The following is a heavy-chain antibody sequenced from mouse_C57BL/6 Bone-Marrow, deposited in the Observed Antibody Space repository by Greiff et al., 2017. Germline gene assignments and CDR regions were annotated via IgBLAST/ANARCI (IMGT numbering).Heavy chain of an antibody. V-gene: IGHV1-81*01. Sequence: QVQLQQSGAELARPGASVTLSCKASGYTFTSYGISWVKQSTGQGLEWIGEIYPRSGNTYYNEKFKGKATLTADKSSSTAYMELRSLTSEDSAVYFCARDYYDYPFAYWGQGTLVTVSA. CDR3: ARDYYDYPFAY. CDR1: GYTFTSYG. D-gene: IGHD2-4*01. J-gene: IGHJ3*01. CDR2: IYPRSGNT.